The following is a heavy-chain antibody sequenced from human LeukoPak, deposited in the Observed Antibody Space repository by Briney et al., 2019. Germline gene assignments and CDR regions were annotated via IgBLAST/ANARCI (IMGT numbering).Heavy chain of an antibody. V-gene: IGHV3-9*01. Sequence: GRSLRLSCAASGFIFDDYAMHWVRQAPGKGLEWVSGISYNSANIGYADSVKGRFTISRDNARNSLYLQMNSLRAEDTALYYCAKDIYSAALSSVDYWRQRTLVTVSS. J-gene: IGHJ4*02. CDR3: AKDIYSAALSSVDY. D-gene: IGHD6-13*01. CDR2: ISYNSANI. CDR1: GFIFDDYA.